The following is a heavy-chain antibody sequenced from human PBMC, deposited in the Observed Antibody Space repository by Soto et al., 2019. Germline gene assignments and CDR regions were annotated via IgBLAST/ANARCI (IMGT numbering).Heavy chain of an antibody. D-gene: IGHD2-15*01. V-gene: IGHV4-38-2*01. J-gene: IGHJ4*02. Sequence: SETLSLTCVVSNYSISRGYYWAWIRQPPGKGLEWIANIFHGGSSNFNPSFKSRVTLSLDKSKNQFSLGLRFVTAADTAVYYCVCIPRGGTEYFDYWGQGTLVTVSS. CDR1: NYSISRGYY. CDR3: VCIPRGGTEYFDY. CDR2: IFHGGSS.